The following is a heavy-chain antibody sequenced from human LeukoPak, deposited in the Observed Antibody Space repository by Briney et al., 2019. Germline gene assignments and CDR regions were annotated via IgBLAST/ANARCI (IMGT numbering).Heavy chain of an antibody. CDR3: ARASYSYDINGWVPFDY. CDR2: IYTSGST. J-gene: IGHJ4*02. V-gene: IGHV4-61*02. CDR1: GDSISSGDNY. Sequence: PSQTLSLTCTVSGDSISSGDNYWSWIRQPAGKGLEWIGRIYTSGSTNYNPSLKSRVTISGDTSKNQFSLRLSSVTAADTAVYYCARASYSYDINGWVPFDYWGQGTLVTVSS. D-gene: IGHD3-22*01.